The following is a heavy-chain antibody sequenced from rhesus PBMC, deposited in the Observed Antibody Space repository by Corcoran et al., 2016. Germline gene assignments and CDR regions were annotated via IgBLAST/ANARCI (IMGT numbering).Heavy chain of an antibody. V-gene: IGHV4-160*01. J-gene: IGHJ4*01. CDR3: ARGGTYYSGSYYFDY. CDR1: GGSISSNY. D-gene: IGHD3-16*01. CDR2: IDGSGEIT. Sequence: QVQLQESGPGLVKPSETLSLTCAVSGGSISSNYWSWIRQAPGKGLEWIGRIDGSGEITDSHPPPKSRVTIATDTSKNQFSLKLSSVTAADTAVYYCARGGTYYSGSYYFDYWGQGVLVTVSS.